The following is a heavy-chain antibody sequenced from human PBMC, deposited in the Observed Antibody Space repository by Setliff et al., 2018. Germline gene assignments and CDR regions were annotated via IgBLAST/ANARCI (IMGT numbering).Heavy chain of an antibody. J-gene: IGHJ2*01. V-gene: IGHV3-48*04. D-gene: IGHD3-22*01. Sequence: PGGSLRLSCAASGFTFSTYRMHWVRQAPGKGLEWIAFINRSGSIIYYADSVKGRFTISRDNAKNSLYLQMNSLRAADTALYYCAKDIVRYYFDTRGFDLWGRGTLVTVSS. CDR1: GFTFSTYR. CDR2: INRSGSII. CDR3: AKDIVRYYFDTRGFDL.